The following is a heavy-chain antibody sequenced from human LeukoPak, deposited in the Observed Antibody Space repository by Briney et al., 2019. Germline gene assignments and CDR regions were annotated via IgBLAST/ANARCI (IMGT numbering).Heavy chain of an antibody. D-gene: IGHD3-3*01. CDR1: GGSISSHY. V-gene: IGHV4-59*11. J-gene: IGHJ3*02. CDR2: IYYSGST. CDR3: ARGTYYDFWRGYSSDI. Sequence: SETLSLTCTVSGGSISSHYWSWIRQPPGKGLEWIGYIYYSGSTNYNPSLKSRVTISVDTSKNQFSLKLSSVTAADTAVYYCARGTYYDFWRGYSSDIWGQGTMVTVSS.